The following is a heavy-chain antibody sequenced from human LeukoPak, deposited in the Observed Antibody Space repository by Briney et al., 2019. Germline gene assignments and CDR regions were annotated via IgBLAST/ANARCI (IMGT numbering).Heavy chain of an antibody. CDR2: IVNSGGST. Sequence: GGSLRLSCVASGFTFSNYAMSWVRQAPGKGLEWVSGIVNSGGSTYYADSVRGRLTISRDNSKKTVYLQMSSLRGDNTAIYYCAKDRAGYSYGMFDSWGQGTLVTVSS. J-gene: IGHJ4*02. CDR1: GFTFSNYA. D-gene: IGHD5-18*01. V-gene: IGHV3-23*01. CDR3: AKDRAGYSYGMFDS.